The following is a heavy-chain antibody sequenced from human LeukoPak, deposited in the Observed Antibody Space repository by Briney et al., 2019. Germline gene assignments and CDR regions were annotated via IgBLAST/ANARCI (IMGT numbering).Heavy chain of an antibody. CDR2: IYYSGST. D-gene: IGHD2-15*01. CDR3: ARVGCSGGSCYFYYFDY. V-gene: IGHV4-59*01. Sequence: SETLSLTCTVSGGSISSYYWSWIRQPPGKGLEWIGYIYYSGSTNYNPSLKSRVTISVDTSKNQFSLKLSSVTAADTAVYYCARVGCSGGSCYFYYFDYWGQGTLVTVSS. CDR1: GGSISSYY. J-gene: IGHJ4*02.